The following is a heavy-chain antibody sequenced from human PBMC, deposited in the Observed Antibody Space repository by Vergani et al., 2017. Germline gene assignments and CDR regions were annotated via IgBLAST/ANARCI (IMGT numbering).Heavy chain of an antibody. D-gene: IGHD3-10*01. J-gene: IGHJ4*02. CDR2: ITSNGGSS. Sequence: EVQLLESGGGLVQPGGSLRLSCAASGFTFSSYAMHWVRQAPGKGLEYVSAITSNGGSSYYADSVKDRFTISRDNSKNTLFLQMSSLRPEDTALYYCVKRWGSGSPDIDYWGQGTLVTVSS. CDR3: VKRWGSGSPDIDY. V-gene: IGHV3-64D*06. CDR1: GFTFSSYA.